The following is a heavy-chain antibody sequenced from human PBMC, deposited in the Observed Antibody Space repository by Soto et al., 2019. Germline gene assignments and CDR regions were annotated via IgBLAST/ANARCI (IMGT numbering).Heavy chain of an antibody. J-gene: IGHJ4*02. Sequence: GGSLRLSCAASGFTFSSHGMHWVRQAPGKGLEWVAVISYDGSNKYYADSVKGRFTISRDNSKNTLYLQMNSLRAEDTAVYYCAKEYGSSSLSPDLDYWGQGTLVTVSS. CDR2: ISYDGSNK. CDR1: GFTFSSHG. V-gene: IGHV3-30*18. CDR3: AKEYGSSSLSPDLDY. D-gene: IGHD6-13*01.